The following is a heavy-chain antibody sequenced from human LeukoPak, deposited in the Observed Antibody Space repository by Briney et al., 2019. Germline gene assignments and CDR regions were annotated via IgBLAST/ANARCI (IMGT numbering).Heavy chain of an antibody. D-gene: IGHD1-26*01. J-gene: IGHJ4*02. CDR1: GFTSSSYA. V-gene: IGHV3-23*01. CDR2: ISGSGGST. Sequence: PGGSLRLSCAASGFTSSSYAMSWVRQAPGKGLEWVSAISGSGGSTYYADSVKGRFTISRDNSKNTLYLQMNSLRAEDTAVYYCAKDGSLIPRIVGATPYFDYWGQGTLVTVSS. CDR3: AKDGSLIPRIVGATPYFDY.